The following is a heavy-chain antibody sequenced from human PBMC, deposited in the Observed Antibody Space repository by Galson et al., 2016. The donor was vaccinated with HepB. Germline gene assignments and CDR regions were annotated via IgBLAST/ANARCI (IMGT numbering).Heavy chain of an antibody. CDR3: VTRELYYFDN. J-gene: IGHJ4*02. D-gene: IGHD3-10*01. CDR1: GFSVTTSGVG. V-gene: IGHV2-5*02. Sequence: PALVKPTQTLTLTCDVSGFSVTTSGVGVGWIRQPPRKALEWLALIYWADDKSYSPSLKNRVTITKDSSKNQVVLTLTNMDPADTATYYCVTRELYYFDNWGQGTLVTVSS. CDR2: IYWADDK.